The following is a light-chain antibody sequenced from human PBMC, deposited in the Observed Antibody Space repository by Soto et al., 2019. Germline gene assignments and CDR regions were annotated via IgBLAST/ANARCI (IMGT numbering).Light chain of an antibody. V-gene: IGKV2-24*01. Sequence: VMTQSPLSSPVTLGQPASISCRSSQSLAHSNGDTYLSWIHQRPGQPPRLLIYRVSNRLSGVPDRFSGSGSGTDFTLKISRVEAEDVGVFYCMQATHFPRTFGQGTKVDI. CDR2: RVS. CDR1: QSLAHSNGDTY. J-gene: IGKJ1*01. CDR3: MQATHFPRT.